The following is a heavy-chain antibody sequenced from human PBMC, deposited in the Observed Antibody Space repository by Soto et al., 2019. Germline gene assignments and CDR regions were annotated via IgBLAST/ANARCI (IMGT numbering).Heavy chain of an antibody. CDR2: MSYDGSDT. D-gene: IGHD3-10*02. J-gene: IGHJ4*02. V-gene: IGHV3-30*02. CDR1: GFIFSNNG. Sequence: GSVRLSCXGSGFIFSNNGMHWVRQTPGKGLEWVAFMSYDGSDTFYADSVKGRFTISRDNSKNTLFLHMSNLRAEDTAMYYCTIVRVADSALDHWGQGTLVTVSS. CDR3: TIVRVADSALDH.